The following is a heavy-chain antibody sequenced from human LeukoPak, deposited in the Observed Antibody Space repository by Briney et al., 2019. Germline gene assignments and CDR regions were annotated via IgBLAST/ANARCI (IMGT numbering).Heavy chain of an antibody. CDR3: ARDEGVLRFLEY. CDR1: GDSISSASYY. V-gene: IGHV4-61*02. Sequence: SETLSLTCTVSGDSISSASYYWSWIRQPAGKGLEWIGRIYTSGSTNYNPSLKSRVTMSLDASRNQFSLRLTSVTAADTAVYFCARDEGVLRFLEYWGQGIQVTVSS. D-gene: IGHD3-3*01. J-gene: IGHJ4*02. CDR2: IYTSGST.